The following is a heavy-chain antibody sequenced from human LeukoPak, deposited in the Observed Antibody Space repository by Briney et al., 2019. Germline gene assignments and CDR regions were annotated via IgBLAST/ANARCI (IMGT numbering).Heavy chain of an antibody. Sequence: GGSLRLSCEVSGFSFISYWMHWVRQTPGKRLVWVSYIDTDGGDTYYADSVKGRFTISRDNAKNTLYLQMDSLRVDDTAVYFCARGPYYYDSVGYPDIWGHGTMVTVSS. CDR1: GFSFISYW. CDR2: IDTDGGDT. CDR3: ARGPYYYDSVGYPDI. J-gene: IGHJ3*02. V-gene: IGHV3-74*01. D-gene: IGHD3-22*01.